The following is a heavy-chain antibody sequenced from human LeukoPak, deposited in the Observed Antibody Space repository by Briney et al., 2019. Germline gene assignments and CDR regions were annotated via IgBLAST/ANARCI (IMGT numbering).Heavy chain of an antibody. CDR2: IKQGASEK. CDR3: VGGSGY. CDR1: VFTYRRYW. V-gene: IGHV3-7*01. J-gene: IGHJ4*02. D-gene: IGHD3-10*01. Sequence: GGSLRLSCRVCVFTYRRYWVNWVRQSTGRGLEGVANIKQGASEKFYLDSVKGRFTISRDKGKKSVYLQMNTLRVEDTAVYYCVGGSGYGGQGTLVLVS.